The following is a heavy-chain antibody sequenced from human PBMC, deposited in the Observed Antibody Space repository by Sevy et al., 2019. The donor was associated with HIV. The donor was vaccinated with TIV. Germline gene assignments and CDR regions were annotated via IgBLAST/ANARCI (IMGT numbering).Heavy chain of an antibody. D-gene: IGHD2-21*01. Sequence: ASVKVSCKASGYIFSSYGISWVRQAPGQGLEWMGWISAYNGIPQYAPMFHDRLTITPDISTSTAYMDLRSLKSDDTAVYYCARLVYGGNWIDSWGQGTLVTVSS. CDR3: ARLVYGGNWIDS. V-gene: IGHV1-18*01. CDR1: GYIFSSYG. CDR2: ISAYNGIP. J-gene: IGHJ4*02.